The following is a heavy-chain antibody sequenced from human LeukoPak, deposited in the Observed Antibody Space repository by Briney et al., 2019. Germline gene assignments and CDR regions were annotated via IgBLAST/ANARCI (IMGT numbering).Heavy chain of an antibody. D-gene: IGHD3-16*02. CDR2: IYHSGST. J-gene: IGHJ5*02. V-gene: IGHV4-30-2*01. CDR3: AREVGFGVWGSHQLGNWFDP. CDR1: GGSISSGGYS. Sequence: SETLSLTCAVSGGSISSGGYSWSWIRQPPGKGLEWIGYIYHSGSTYYNPSLKSRVTISVDRSKNQFSLKLSSVTAADTAVYYCAREVGFGVWGSHQLGNWFDPWGQGTLVTVSS.